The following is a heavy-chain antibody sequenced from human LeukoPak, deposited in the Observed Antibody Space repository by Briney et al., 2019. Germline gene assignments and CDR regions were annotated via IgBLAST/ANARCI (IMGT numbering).Heavy chain of an antibody. Sequence: GESLKISCKGSGYSFTSYWIGWVRQMPGQGLGWLGIIYPGDSDTTYSPSFQGQVTISADKSISTAYLQWSSLKASDTAVYYCARRYYYDSSALKGITYFDYWGQGTLVTVSS. V-gene: IGHV5-51*01. D-gene: IGHD3-22*01. CDR2: IYPGDSDT. CDR1: GYSFTSYW. CDR3: ARRYYYDSSALKGITYFDY. J-gene: IGHJ4*02.